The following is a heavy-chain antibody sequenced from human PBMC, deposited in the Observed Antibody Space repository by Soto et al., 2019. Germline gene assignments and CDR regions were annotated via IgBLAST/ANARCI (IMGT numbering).Heavy chain of an antibody. CDR1: GGSISSYY. J-gene: IGHJ5*02. CDR2: IYTSGST. D-gene: IGHD5-12*01. V-gene: IGHV4-4*07. CDR3: ARAKIFQKMATIPGYNWFDP. Sequence: SETLSLTCTVSGGSISSYYWSWIRQPAGKGLEWIGRIYTSGSTNYNPSLKSRVTMSVDTSKNQFSLKLSSVTAADTAVYYCARAKIFQKMATIPGYNWFDPWGQGTLVTVSS.